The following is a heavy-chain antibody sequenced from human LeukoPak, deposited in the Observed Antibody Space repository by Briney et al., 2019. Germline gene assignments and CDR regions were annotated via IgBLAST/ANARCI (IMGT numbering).Heavy chain of an antibody. J-gene: IGHJ6*02. CDR2: INHSGST. V-gene: IGHV4-34*01. Sequence: PSETLSLTCAVYGGSLSGYYWSWIRQPPRKGLEWIGEINHSGSTNYNPSLKSRVTISVDTSKNQFSLKLSSVTAADTAVYYCARTLLRGVRAYYYYGMDVWGQGTTVTVSS. CDR1: GGSLSGYY. CDR3: ARTLLRGVRAYYYYGMDV. D-gene: IGHD3-10*01.